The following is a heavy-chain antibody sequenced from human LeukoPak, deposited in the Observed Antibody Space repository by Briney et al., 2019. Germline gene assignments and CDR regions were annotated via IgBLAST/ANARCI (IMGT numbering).Heavy chain of an antibody. J-gene: IGHJ4*02. CDR3: ARGPGPADDGGGYCFDY. CDR1: GYTFTSYY. V-gene: IGHV1-46*01. CDR2: INPSGGST. D-gene: IGHD3-22*01. Sequence: ASVKVSCKASGYTFTSYYLYWVRQAPGQGLEWMGVINPSGGSTTSAQKFQGRVTMTRDTSTSTVYMELRSLRSEAPAVYYCARGPGPADDGGGYCFDYWGQGTLVTVSS.